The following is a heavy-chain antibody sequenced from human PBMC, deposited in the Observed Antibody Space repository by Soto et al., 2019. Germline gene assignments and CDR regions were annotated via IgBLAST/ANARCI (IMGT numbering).Heavy chain of an antibody. J-gene: IGHJ6*02. CDR1: GFPVSSKY. CDR2: IYSGGST. Sequence: GSSLRLSSAASGFPVSSKYMRWVPQAPGKGLEWVSVIYSGGSTYYADSVRGRFTISRDNSKNTLYLQMKSLRAEDTAVYYCAREPVGPDYAMDVWGRGTTVTVSS. D-gene: IGHD1-26*01. V-gene: IGHV3-53*01. CDR3: AREPVGPDYAMDV.